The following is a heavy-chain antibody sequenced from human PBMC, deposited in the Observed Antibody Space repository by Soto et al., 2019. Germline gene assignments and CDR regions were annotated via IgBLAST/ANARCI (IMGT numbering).Heavy chain of an antibody. CDR2: IIPIFGTA. Sequence: SVKVSCKASGYTFTSYAMHWVRQAPGQGLEWMGGIIPIFGTANYAQKFQGRVTITADESTSTAYMELSSLRSEDTAVYYCASPTYYYDSSGPFDYWGQGTLVTVSS. D-gene: IGHD3-22*01. CDR3: ASPTYYYDSSGPFDY. CDR1: GYTFTSYA. V-gene: IGHV1-69*13. J-gene: IGHJ4*02.